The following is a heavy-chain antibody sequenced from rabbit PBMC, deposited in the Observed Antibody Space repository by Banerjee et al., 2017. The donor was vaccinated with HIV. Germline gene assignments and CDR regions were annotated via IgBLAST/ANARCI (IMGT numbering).Heavy chain of an antibody. CDR3: ARDLDGVIGWNFGW. V-gene: IGHV1S45*01. J-gene: IGHJ3*01. CDR1: GFDLSNYHL. CDR2: MDGGISGRT. D-gene: IGHD4-1*01. Sequence: QEQLEESGGDLVTPGGTLTLTCRASGFDLSNYHLGWVRQAPGKGLEWIGCMDGGISGRTNYASWVNGRFTISKTSSIMVTLHMTSLTVADTATYFCARDLDGVIGWNFGWRGQGTLVTVS.